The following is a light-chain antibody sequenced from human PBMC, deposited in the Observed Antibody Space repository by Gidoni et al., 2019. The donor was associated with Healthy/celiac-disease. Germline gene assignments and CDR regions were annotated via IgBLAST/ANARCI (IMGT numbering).Light chain of an antibody. CDR3: GTWDSSLSVV. V-gene: IGLV1-51*01. CDR2: DNN. J-gene: IGLJ2*01. CDR1: SSIIGNNY. Sequence: QSVFTDPHSVSESTGKTVTISCSGSSSIIGNNYASWYQQLPGTAPKLLFYDNNKRPAGIPDRFSGSKSGTSATLGITGLQTGDEADYYCGTWDSSLSVVFGGGTKLTVL.